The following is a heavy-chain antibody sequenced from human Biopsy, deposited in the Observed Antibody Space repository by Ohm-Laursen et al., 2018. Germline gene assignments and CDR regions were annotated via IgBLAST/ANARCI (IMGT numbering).Heavy chain of an antibody. Sequence: SLRLSCAASGFSFSDNYMDWVRQAPGGGLEWVGRIRDKANSYTTDYAASVKGRFTISRDDSKNSLYLQMNSLKTEDTALYYCARAGRYCSGGGCYSWFDSWGQGTLVTVSS. CDR1: GFSFSDNY. V-gene: IGHV3-72*01. CDR3: ARAGRYCSGGGCYSWFDS. CDR2: IRDKANSYTT. D-gene: IGHD2-15*01. J-gene: IGHJ5*01.